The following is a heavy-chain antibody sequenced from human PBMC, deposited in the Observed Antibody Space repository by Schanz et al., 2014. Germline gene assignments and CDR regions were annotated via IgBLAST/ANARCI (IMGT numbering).Heavy chain of an antibody. Sequence: VQLVDSGGGLVKPGGSLRLSCTASGFTFSSYAMAWVRQAPGKGLEWVSSINTGGDSTYYADSVKGRFTISRDNSKNTLYLEMNSLRAEDTAVYYCAASSGWHPSTDYWGQGTLVTVSS. CDR2: INTGGDST. J-gene: IGHJ4*02. CDR1: GFTFSSYA. V-gene: IGHV3-23*04. CDR3: AASSGWHPSTDY. D-gene: IGHD6-19*01.